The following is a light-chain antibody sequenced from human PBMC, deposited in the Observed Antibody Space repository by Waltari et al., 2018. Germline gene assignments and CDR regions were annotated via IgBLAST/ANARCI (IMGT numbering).Light chain of an antibody. V-gene: IGLV2-23*01. CDR2: EGI. Sequence: SALPHPAPVSGSPGQSIPIPSPETDSEFGPYTLLSCYQYPSGKGPKVMIYEGIKRPSGVSNRFSGSESGNTDSLTISGLQAEDEADYYCCSYAGGTTSVLFGGGTKLTVL. J-gene: IGLJ2*01. CDR3: CSYAGGTTSVL. CDR1: DSEFGPYTL.